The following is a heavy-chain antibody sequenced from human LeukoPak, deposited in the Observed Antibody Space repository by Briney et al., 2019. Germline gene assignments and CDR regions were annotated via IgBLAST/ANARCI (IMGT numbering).Heavy chain of an antibody. CDR3: ARSRVGEFDY. J-gene: IGHJ4*02. Sequence: SETLSLTCTASGGSISSGSYYWSWIRQPAGKGLEWIGRIYTSGSTNYNPSLKSRVTISVDTSKNQFSLKLSSVTAADTAVYYCARSRVGEFDYWGQGTLVTVSS. CDR2: IYTSGST. CDR1: GGSISSGSYY. V-gene: IGHV4-61*02. D-gene: IGHD2-2*01.